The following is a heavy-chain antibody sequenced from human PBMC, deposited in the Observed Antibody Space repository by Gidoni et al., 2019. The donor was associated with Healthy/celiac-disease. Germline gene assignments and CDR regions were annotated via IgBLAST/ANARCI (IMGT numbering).Heavy chain of an antibody. V-gene: IGHV3-23*04. Sequence: ELQLVESGGGLVQPGGSLSLSCAASGFTFSSYDMSWVRQAPGKGLEWVSAISGSGGSTYYADSVKGRFTISRDNSKNTLYLQRNSLRAEDTAVYYCAKERGSSAGIGSYWGQGTLVTVSS. J-gene: IGHJ4*02. D-gene: IGHD6-19*01. CDR1: GFTFSSYD. CDR3: AKERGSSAGIGSY. CDR2: ISGSGGST.